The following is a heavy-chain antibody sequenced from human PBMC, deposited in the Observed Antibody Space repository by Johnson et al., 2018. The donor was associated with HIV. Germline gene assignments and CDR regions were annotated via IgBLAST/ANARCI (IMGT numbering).Heavy chain of an antibody. CDR1: GFTFSSNW. V-gene: IGHV3-7*01. J-gene: IGHJ3*02. Sequence: MLLVESGGGLVQPGGSLRLSCAASGFTFSSNWMSWVRQAPGKGLEWVANIKQDGSEKYYVDSVKGRFTISRDNAKNSLYLQMNSLRAEDTAVYYCARERASSAFDIWGQGTMVTVSS. CDR2: IKQDGSEK. CDR3: ARERASSAFDI.